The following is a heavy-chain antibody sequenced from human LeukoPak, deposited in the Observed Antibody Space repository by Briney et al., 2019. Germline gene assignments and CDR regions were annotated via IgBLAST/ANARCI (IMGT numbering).Heavy chain of an antibody. CDR2: ISSSSNYI. Sequence: PGGSLRLSREASGFTFSAYPMNWVRQAPGKGLEWVSSISSSSNYIYYADSVKGRFTISRDNAKNSLFLQMNGLRAEDTAVYYCASDCSSSTCYGSWFDPWGPGTLVTVSS. CDR3: ASDCSSSTCYGSWFDP. V-gene: IGHV3-21*01. D-gene: IGHD2/OR15-2a*01. CDR1: GFTFSAYP. J-gene: IGHJ5*02.